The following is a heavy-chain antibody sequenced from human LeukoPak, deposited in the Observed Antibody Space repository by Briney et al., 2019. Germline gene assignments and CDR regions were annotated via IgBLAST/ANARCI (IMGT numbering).Heavy chain of an antibody. J-gene: IGHJ4*02. Sequence: GGSLRLSCAASGFTFDDYAMHWVRQAPGKDLEWVSGISWTSGSIGHADSVKGRFTISRDNAKNSLYLQMNSLRAEDTALYYCAKDIATGNRLYYFDYWGQGTLVTVSS. D-gene: IGHD1-14*01. CDR3: AKDIATGNRLYYFDY. V-gene: IGHV3-9*01. CDR2: ISWTSGSI. CDR1: GFTFDDYA.